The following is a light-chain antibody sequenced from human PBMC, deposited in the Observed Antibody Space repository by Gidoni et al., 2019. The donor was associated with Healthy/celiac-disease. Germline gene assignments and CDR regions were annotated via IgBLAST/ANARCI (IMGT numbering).Light chain of an antibody. V-gene: IGLV6-57*01. Sequence: NFMLTQPHSVSESPGKTVTISCTRSSGSIASNYVQWYQQRPGSSPTTVIYEDHQRPSGVPDRFSGSIDSSSNSASLTISGLKTEDEADYYCQSYDSSTRVFGGGTKLTVL. J-gene: IGLJ2*01. CDR2: EDH. CDR3: QSYDSSTRV. CDR1: SGSIASNY.